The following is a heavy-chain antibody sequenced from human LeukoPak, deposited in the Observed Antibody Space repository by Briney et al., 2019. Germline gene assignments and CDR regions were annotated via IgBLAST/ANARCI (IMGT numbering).Heavy chain of an antibody. J-gene: IGHJ5*02. Sequence: GSLRLSCAASGFTITDYWMTWVRQAPGRGLEWEANIKPDGVETSYVDSVKGRFTISRDNANNSVFLQMNSLRVEDTATYYCVRDGGTDWYDPWGQGTLVSVSS. CDR2: IKPDGVET. V-gene: IGHV3-7*03. D-gene: IGHD3-16*01. CDR3: VRDGGTDWYDP. CDR1: GFTITDYW.